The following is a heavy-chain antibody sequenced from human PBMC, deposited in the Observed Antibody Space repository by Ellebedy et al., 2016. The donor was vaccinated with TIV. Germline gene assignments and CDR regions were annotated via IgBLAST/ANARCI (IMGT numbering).Heavy chain of an antibody. CDR3: ARYLGLHWYPEPAAH. CDR1: GFTFSAFA. CDR2: ISGRGGSS. D-gene: IGHD3-9*01. V-gene: IGHV3-23*01. Sequence: PGGSLRLSCAASGFTFSAFAMSWVRQAPGKGLEWVSGISGRGGSSYQADSVKGRLTISRANSKNTLFLQMNNLRAEDTAVYYCARYLGLHWYPEPAAHWGQGTLVAVSS. J-gene: IGHJ4*02.